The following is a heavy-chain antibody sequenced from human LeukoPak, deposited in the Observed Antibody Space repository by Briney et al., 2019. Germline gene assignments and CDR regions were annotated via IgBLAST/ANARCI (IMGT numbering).Heavy chain of an antibody. CDR1: GFTFSKFP. CDR3: AKEMVGHDY. D-gene: IGHD2-8*01. V-gene: IGHV3-23*01. J-gene: IGHJ4*02. Sequence: GGSLRLSCAASGFTFSKFPMGWVRQAPGRGLEWVSAISASGDVTFYADSLRGRFTISRDNSKNTLYLQMNSLRADDTAVYYCAKEMVGHDYWGQGTLVTVSS. CDR2: ISASGDVT.